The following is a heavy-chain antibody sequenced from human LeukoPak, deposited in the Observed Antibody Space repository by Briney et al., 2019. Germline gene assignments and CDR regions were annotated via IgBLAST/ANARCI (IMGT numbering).Heavy chain of an antibody. V-gene: IGHV4-30-2*01. CDR3: ARLQYCSGTSCYWFDP. CDR1: GGSISSGLYS. CDR2: IYHTGST. Sequence: SETLSLTCDVSGGSISSGLYSWSWIRQPLGTGLEWIGYIYHTGSTYYNPSLKSRVTISVDTSKNQFSLRLSSVTAADTAVYYCARLQYCSGTSCYWFDPWGQGTLVIVSS. J-gene: IGHJ5*02. D-gene: IGHD2-2*01.